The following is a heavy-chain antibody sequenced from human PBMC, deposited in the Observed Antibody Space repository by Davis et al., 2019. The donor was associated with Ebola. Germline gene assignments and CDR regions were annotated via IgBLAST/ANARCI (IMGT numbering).Heavy chain of an antibody. CDR2: TSCEGSIK. D-gene: IGHD6-13*01. Sequence: PGGSLRPSCAVSGFTFSSYGMHWVRQAPGKGLEWVAVTSCEGSIKYYADSVKGRFTISRANSKNTLYLQMNSLRAEDKAVYYCAKAYSSSPTGKIDYWGQGTLVTVSS. V-gene: IGHV3-30*18. CDR1: GFTFSSYG. J-gene: IGHJ4*02. CDR3: AKAYSSSPTGKIDY.